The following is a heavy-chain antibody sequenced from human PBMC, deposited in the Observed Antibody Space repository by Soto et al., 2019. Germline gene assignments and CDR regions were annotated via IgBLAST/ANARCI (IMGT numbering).Heavy chain of an antibody. V-gene: IGHV4-31*03. Sequence: PSETLSLTCTVSGVSISSGGYYWTWIRQHPQKGLEWIGHIYYSGSTYYNPSLKSRVTISVDTSKNQFSLKLSSVTAADTAVYYCAREYYYDSSGFDYWGQGTMVTAPQ. J-gene: IGHJ4*02. CDR3: AREYYYDSSGFDY. D-gene: IGHD3-22*01. CDR1: GVSISSGGYY. CDR2: IYYSGST.